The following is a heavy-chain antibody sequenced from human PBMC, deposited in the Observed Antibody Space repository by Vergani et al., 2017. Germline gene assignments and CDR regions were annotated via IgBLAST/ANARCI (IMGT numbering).Heavy chain of an antibody. CDR2: IYSGGST. J-gene: IGHJ3*02. Sequence: EVQLVESGGGLVQPGGSLRLSCAASGFTVSSNYMSWVRQAPGKGLEWVSVIYSGGSTYYADSVKGRFTISRHNSKNTLYLQMKSLRAEETAVYYCARAHDYGDYYGAFDIWGQGTMVTVSS. V-gene: IGHV3-53*04. CDR3: ARAHDYGDYYGAFDI. D-gene: IGHD4-17*01. CDR1: GFTVSSNY.